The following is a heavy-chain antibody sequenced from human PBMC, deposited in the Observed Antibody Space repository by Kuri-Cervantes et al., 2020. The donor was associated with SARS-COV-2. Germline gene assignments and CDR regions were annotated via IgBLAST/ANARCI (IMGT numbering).Heavy chain of an antibody. J-gene: IGHJ5*02. CDR1: GFTFSSYS. Sequence: GESLKISCAASGFTFSSYSMNWVRQAPGKGLEWVSYISSSSSTIYYADSVKGRFTISRDNAKNSLYLQMNSLRAEDTAVYYCARGVWGDCSGGSCYWFDPWGQGTLVTVSS. CDR2: ISSSSSTI. D-gene: IGHD2-15*01. CDR3: ARGVWGDCSGGSCYWFDP. V-gene: IGHV3-48*01.